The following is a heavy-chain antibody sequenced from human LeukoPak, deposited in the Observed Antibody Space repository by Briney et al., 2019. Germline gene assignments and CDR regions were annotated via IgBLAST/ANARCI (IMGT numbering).Heavy chain of an antibody. J-gene: IGHJ3*02. CDR3: SRLQFDWLSPGAFDI. CDR2: IYTSGST. CDR1: GGSISSGSYY. Sequence: SETLSLTCTVSGGSISSGSYYWSWIRQPAGKGLEWIGRIYTSGSTNYNPSLKSRVTISVDTSKNQFSLKLSSVTAADTAVYYCSRLQFDWLSPGAFDIWGQGTMVTVSS. D-gene: IGHD3-9*01. V-gene: IGHV4-61*02.